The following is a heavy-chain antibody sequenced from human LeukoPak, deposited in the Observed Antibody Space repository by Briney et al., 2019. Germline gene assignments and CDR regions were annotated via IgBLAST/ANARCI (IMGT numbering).Heavy chain of an antibody. CDR1: GYTFTSYG. CDR2: ISPYNGDT. CDR3: ARADCSSIGCYMREVWFDP. V-gene: IGHV1-18*01. Sequence: GASVKVSCKTSGYTFTSYGVTWVRQAPGQGLEWLGWISPYNGDTVSAQKLQDRVTMTTDTSTNTAYMELRSLRSDDTAVYYCARADCSSIGCYMREVWFDPWGQGTLVTVSS. J-gene: IGHJ5*02. D-gene: IGHD2-2*02.